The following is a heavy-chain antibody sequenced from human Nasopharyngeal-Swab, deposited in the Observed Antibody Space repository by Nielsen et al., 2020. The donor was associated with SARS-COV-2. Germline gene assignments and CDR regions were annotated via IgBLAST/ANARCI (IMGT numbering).Heavy chain of an antibody. CDR3: ARDGLLWFGEAWGRPFDY. D-gene: IGHD3-10*01. Sequence: WIRQPPGKGLEWIGEIYHSGDTNYNSALKSRVTISVDKSRNHFSLKLSSVTAADTAVYYCARDGLLWFGEAWGRPFDYWGQGTLVTVSS. CDR2: IYHSGDT. J-gene: IGHJ4*02. V-gene: IGHV4-4*02.